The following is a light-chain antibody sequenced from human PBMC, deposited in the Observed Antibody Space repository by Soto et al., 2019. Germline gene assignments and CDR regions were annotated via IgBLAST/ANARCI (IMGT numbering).Light chain of an antibody. CDR2: DVS. CDR3: SSYTVSSTVL. CDR1: SSDVGAYNY. V-gene: IGLV2-14*03. J-gene: IGLJ2*01. Sequence: QSALTQPASVSGSPGQSITISCTGTSSDVGAYNYVSWYQQHPDKAPKLMIHDVSDRPSGVSDRFSGSKSGTTASLTISGLQAEDEADYYCSSYTVSSTVLFGGGTSSPS.